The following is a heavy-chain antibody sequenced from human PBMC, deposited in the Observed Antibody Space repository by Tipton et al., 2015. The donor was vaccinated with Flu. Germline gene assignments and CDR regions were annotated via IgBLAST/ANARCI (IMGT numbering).Heavy chain of an antibody. CDR1: GYTFTSYG. V-gene: IGHV1-18*01. D-gene: IGHD4-17*01. J-gene: IGHJ5*02. CDR3: PGDYGVPPGTWFDP. Sequence: QLVQSGAEVKKPGASVKVSCKASGYTFTSYGISWVRQAPGQGLEWMGWISAYNGNTNYAQKLQGRVTMTTDTSTSTAYMELRSLRSDDTAVYYWPGDYGVPPGTWFDPWGQGTLVTVSS. CDR2: ISAYNGNT.